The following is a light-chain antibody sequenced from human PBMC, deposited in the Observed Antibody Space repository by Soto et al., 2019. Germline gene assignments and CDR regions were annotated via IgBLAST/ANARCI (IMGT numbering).Light chain of an antibody. CDR3: HQYNNWPPWT. Sequence: IIMTQSPATLSVSPGERATLSCRASQSVSSNLAWYQQKPGQAPRLLIYGASTRATGIPARFSGSGSGTEFTLTISSLQSEDFAVYYCHQYNNWPPWTFAQGTRVDIK. J-gene: IGKJ1*01. V-gene: IGKV3-15*01. CDR2: GAS. CDR1: QSVSSN.